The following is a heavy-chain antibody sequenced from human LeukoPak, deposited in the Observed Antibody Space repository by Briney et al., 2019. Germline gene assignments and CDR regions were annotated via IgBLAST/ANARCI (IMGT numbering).Heavy chain of an antibody. CDR2: IYHSGSP. J-gene: IGHJ4*02. V-gene: IGHV4-4*02. D-gene: IGHD1-1*01. Sequence: SETLSLTCAVSGGSISSNNWWGWVRQPPGKGLEWIGEIYHSGSPNYNPSLKSRVTISVDKSRNHFSLNLSSVTAADTAVYYCARVDINNWHSCDYWGQGTLVTVSS. CDR3: ARVDINNWHSCDY. CDR1: GGSISSNNW.